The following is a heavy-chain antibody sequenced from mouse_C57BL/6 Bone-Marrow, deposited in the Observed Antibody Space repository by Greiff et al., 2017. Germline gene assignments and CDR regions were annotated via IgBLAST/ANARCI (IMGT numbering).Heavy chain of an antibody. D-gene: IGHD1-1*01. CDR3: ARNGYYYGSSGY. V-gene: IGHV1-19*01. CDR1: GYTFTDYY. J-gene: IGHJ2*01. CDR2: INPYNGGT. Sequence: VQLQQSGPVLVKPGASVKMSCKASGYTFTDYYMNWVKQSHGKSLEWIGVINPYNGGTSYNQKFKGKATLTVDKSSSTAYMELTSLTSEDSAVYYCARNGYYYGSSGYWGQGTTLTVSS.